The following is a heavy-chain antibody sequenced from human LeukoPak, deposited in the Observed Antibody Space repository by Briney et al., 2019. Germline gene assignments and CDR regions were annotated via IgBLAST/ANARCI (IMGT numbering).Heavy chain of an antibody. CDR2: IRGSGGST. Sequence: GGSLRLSCAASGFTFSSYAMSWVRQAPGKGLEWVSAIRGSGGSTYYADSVKGRFTISRDNSKNTLYLQMNSLRAEDTAVYYCAKDLYGDYLYYFDYWGQGTLVTVSS. CDR3: AKDLYGDYLYYFDY. D-gene: IGHD4-17*01. J-gene: IGHJ4*02. CDR1: GFTFSSYA. V-gene: IGHV3-23*01.